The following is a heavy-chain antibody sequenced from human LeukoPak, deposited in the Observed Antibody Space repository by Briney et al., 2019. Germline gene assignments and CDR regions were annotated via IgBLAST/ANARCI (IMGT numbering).Heavy chain of an antibody. CDR3: ARAGDYGSGSCAFDM. D-gene: IGHD3-10*01. J-gene: IGHJ3*02. CDR1: GFTFSSYW. V-gene: IGHV3-74*01. Sequence: GGSLRLSCAASGFTFSSYWMHWVRQAPGKGLVWVSCIRSDGSTTYADSVKGRFTISRDNAKNTLYLQMNSLRAEDTAVYYCARAGDYGSGSCAFDMWGQGTMVTVSS. CDR2: IRSDGST.